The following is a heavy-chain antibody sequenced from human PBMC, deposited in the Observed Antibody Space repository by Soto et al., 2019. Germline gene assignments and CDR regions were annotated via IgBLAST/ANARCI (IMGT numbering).Heavy chain of an antibody. V-gene: IGHV3-9*01. CDR2: ISWNSGSI. J-gene: IGHJ6*03. D-gene: IGHD3-10*01. CDR1: GFTFDDYA. CDR3: AKGPPKMVRGTYYMDV. Sequence: GGSLRLSCAASGFTFDDYAMHWVRQAPGKGLEWVSGISWNSGSIGYADSVKGRFTISRDNAKNSRYLQMNSLRAEDTALYYCAKGPPKMVRGTYYMDVWGKGTTVTVSS.